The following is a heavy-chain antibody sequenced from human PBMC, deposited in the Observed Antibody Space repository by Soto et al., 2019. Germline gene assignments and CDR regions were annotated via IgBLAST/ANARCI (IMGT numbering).Heavy chain of an antibody. J-gene: IGHJ5*01. CDR3: AHRVIYSVSWDVGWFDS. CDR2: IYWDNDR. D-gene: IGHD1-26*01. V-gene: IGHV2-5*02. CDR1: GFSLSYSGVG. Sequence: QITLKESGPTLVEPTQTLTLTCSFSGFSLSYSGVGVGWFRQAPGKALECLGIIYWDNDRRYNPSLKDRLSITKDTSKNQVVVTMTYMEPVDTGTYYCAHRVIYSVSWDVGWFDSWGQGTPVTVS.